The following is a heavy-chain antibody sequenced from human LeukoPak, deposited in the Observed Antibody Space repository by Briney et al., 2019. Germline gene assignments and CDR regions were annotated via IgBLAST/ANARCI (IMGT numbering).Heavy chain of an antibody. CDR1: GFTFNSNW. CDR2: IKQDGSEK. V-gene: IGHV3-7*01. Sequence: GGSLRFSCAASGFTFNSNWMSWVRPAPGKELEWVANIKQDGSEKYYVDSVKGRFTISRDNAKNSLYLQMNSLTAEDTAVYYCARDVGATGEAFDYWGQGTLVTVSS. CDR3: ARDVGATGEAFDY. J-gene: IGHJ4*02. D-gene: IGHD3-10*01.